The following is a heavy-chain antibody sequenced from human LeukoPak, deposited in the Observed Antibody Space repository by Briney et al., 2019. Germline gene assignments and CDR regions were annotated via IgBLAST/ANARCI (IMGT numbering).Heavy chain of an antibody. Sequence: PSETLSLTCTVSGGSISSSSYYWGWIRQPPGKGLEWIGSIYYSGSTYYNPSLKSRVTISVDTSKNQFSLKLSSVTAADTAVYFCARVRWVRDYFDYWGQGTLVTVSS. CDR3: ARVRWVRDYFDY. D-gene: IGHD6-13*01. V-gene: IGHV4-39*01. J-gene: IGHJ4*02. CDR2: IYYSGST. CDR1: GGSISSSSYY.